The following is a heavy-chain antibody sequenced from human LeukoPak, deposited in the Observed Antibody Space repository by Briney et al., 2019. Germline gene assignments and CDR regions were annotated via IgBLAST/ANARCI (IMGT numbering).Heavy chain of an antibody. CDR3: VRSRGVGPGAYFDY. CDR2: ISNTGSHT. J-gene: IGHJ4*02. Sequence: GGSLRLSCAASGFSFSDNYMSWIRQAPGQGLEWVSYISNTGSHTMYAESVRGRFTISRDNAKNSLYLEMNSLRADDTAVYYCVRSRGVGPGAYFDYWGQGTVVTVSS. CDR1: GFSFSDNY. D-gene: IGHD1-26*01. V-gene: IGHV3-11*03.